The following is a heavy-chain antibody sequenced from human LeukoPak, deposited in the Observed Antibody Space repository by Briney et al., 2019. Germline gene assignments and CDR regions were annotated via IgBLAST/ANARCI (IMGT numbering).Heavy chain of an antibody. Sequence: GGSLRLSCAASGFTFSSYAMSWVRQAPGKGLEWVSAISGSGGSTYYADSVKGRFTISRDNSKNTLYLQMNSLRAEDTAVYYCAEVYGSGSYLSPFDYWGQGTLVTVSS. CDR3: AEVYGSGSYLSPFDY. CDR2: ISGSGGST. D-gene: IGHD3-10*01. V-gene: IGHV3-23*01. CDR1: GFTFSSYA. J-gene: IGHJ4*02.